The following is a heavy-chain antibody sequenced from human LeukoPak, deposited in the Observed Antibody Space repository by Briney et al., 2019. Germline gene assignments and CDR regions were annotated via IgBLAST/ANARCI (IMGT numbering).Heavy chain of an antibody. D-gene: IGHD5-24*01. CDR1: GFTFSSYW. CDR2: IKQDGSEK. Sequence: GGSLRLSCAASGFTFSSYWMNWVRQAPGKGLEWVANIKQDGSEKYYVGSAKGRFTISRDNAKNSLYLQMNSLRAEDTAVYYCARELLGHGYNSGDFDYWGQGTLVTVSS. J-gene: IGHJ4*02. V-gene: IGHV3-7*01. CDR3: ARELLGHGYNSGDFDY.